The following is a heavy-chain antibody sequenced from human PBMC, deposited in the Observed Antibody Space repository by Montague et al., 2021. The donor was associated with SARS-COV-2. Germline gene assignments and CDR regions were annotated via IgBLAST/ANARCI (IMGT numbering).Heavy chain of an antibody. D-gene: IGHD3/OR15-3a*01. CDR1: GGSVSSATGY. CDR3: AREDWFCISGACLGNFDS. V-gene: IGHV4-61*01. CDR2: IHYSGTT. Sequence: SETLSLTCTVSGGSVSSATGYWSWIRPPPGQGLVWIGYIHYSGTTSSTSSLQSRVSLSLHTSKNQFSLNLTSVTAADTAVFHCAREDWFCISGACLGNFDSWGQGTLVTVSS. J-gene: IGHJ4*02.